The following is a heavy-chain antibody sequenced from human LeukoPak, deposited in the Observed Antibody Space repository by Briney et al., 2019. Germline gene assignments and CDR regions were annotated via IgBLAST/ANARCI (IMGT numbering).Heavy chain of an antibody. V-gene: IGHV4-4*07. D-gene: IGHD3-22*01. CDR1: GASISSYY. J-gene: IGHJ4*02. Sequence: SETLSLTCTVSGASISSYYWSWIRQSAGKGLEWIGLIYTSGTTNYNPSLKSRVTMSVDTSKNQFSLKLTSVTAADTAVYYCAREYYGSSGYYNDYWGQGALVTVSS. CDR3: AREYYGSSGYYNDY. CDR2: IYTSGTT.